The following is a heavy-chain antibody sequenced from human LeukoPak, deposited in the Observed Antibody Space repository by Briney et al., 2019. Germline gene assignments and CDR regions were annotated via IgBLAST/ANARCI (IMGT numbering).Heavy chain of an antibody. V-gene: IGHV1-18*01. Sequence: ASVKVSCKASGYTFTSYDINWVGQAPGQGLEWMGWISAYNGNTNYAQKLQGRVTMTTDTSTSTAYMELRSLRSDDTAVYYCASSLRRGYCSGGSCYSRSPLDAFDIWGQGTMVTVSS. D-gene: IGHD2-15*01. CDR3: ASSLRRGYCSGGSCYSRSPLDAFDI. J-gene: IGHJ3*02. CDR1: GYTFTSYD. CDR2: ISAYNGNT.